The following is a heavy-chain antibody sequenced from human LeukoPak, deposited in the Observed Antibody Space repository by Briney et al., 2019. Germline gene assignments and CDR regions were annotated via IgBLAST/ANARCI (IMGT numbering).Heavy chain of an antibody. CDR3: AREGGGQLGSSRWLRWFDP. V-gene: IGHV4-38-2*02. D-gene: IGHD6-6*01. CDR2: IYYSGST. Sequence: PSETLSLTCTVSGYSIGSGYFWGWIRQPPGKGLEWIGTIYYSGSTYYNPSLKSRVTISVDTSKNQFSLKLSSVTAADTAVYYCAREGGGQLGSSRWLRWFDPWGQGTLVTVSS. J-gene: IGHJ5*02. CDR1: GYSIGSGYF.